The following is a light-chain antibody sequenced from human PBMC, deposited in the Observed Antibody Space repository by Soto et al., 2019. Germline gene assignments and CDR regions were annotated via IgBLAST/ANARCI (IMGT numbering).Light chain of an antibody. CDR2: QIS. Sequence: DIVLTQTPLSSPVTVGQPASISCRSSQRLVHSDGNTYLSWLQQRPGQPPRLLIYQISNRDSGVPDRFSGSGSGTDFTLKISRVEAEDVAIYYCMQGTHWPPVTFGQGTRLEIK. CDR1: QRLVHSDGNTY. V-gene: IGKV2-24*01. CDR3: MQGTHWPPVT. J-gene: IGKJ5*01.